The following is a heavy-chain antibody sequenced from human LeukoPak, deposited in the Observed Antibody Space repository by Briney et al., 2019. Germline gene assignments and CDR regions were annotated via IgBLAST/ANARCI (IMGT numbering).Heavy chain of an antibody. CDR2: IYNSGST. V-gene: IGHV4-59*08. CDR1: GDPVSSYY. D-gene: IGHD6-13*01. CDR3: ARGNAAGRGIWFDP. Sequence: SETPSLNCTVSGDPVSSYYWSWVRQPPGQGLEWLAYIYNSGSTNYNPSLKSRVTISVDMPKNQFSLKLSSVTAADTAVYYCARGNAAGRGIWFDPWGQGILVTVSS. J-gene: IGHJ5*02.